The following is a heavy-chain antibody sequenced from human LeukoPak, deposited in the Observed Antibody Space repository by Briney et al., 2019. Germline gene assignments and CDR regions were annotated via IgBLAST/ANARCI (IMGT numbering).Heavy chain of an antibody. V-gene: IGHV3-23*01. Sequence: GGSLRLSCAASGFTFSSYAMSWVRQAPGKGLEWVSVISGTSGTTYYADSVKGRFTISRDNSKNTLYLQMNSLRAEDTAVYYCAKQGGTYYYYYMDVWGKGTTVTVSS. CDR1: GFTFSSYA. CDR2: ISGTSGTT. J-gene: IGHJ6*03. D-gene: IGHD1-1*01. CDR3: AKQGGTYYYYYMDV.